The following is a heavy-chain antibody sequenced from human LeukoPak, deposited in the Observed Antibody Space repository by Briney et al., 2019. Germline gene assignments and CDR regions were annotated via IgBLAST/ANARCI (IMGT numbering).Heavy chain of an antibody. V-gene: IGHV3-30*12. CDR1: GLTFSSYG. J-gene: IGHJ4*02. D-gene: IGHD6-19*01. CDR2: IQYDGSNK. CDR3: ARDYPGWYGTYYFDY. Sequence: GGSLRLSCAASGLTFSSYGMHWVRQAPGKGLEWVAFIQYDGSNKFYADSVKGRFTISRDNAKNSLSLQMNSLRAEDTAVYYCARDYPGWYGTYYFDYWGQGTLVTVSS.